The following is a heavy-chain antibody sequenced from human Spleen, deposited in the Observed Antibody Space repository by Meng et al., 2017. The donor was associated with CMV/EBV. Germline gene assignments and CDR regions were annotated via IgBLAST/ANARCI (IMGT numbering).Heavy chain of an antibody. V-gene: IGHV3-23*03. CDR3: ARTYDILTAFDY. D-gene: IGHD3-9*01. CDR1: GFTFSSHS. CDR2: IYSGASRT. J-gene: IGHJ4*02. Sequence: GGSLRLSCAASGFTFSSHSMKWVRQAPGKGLEWVSVIYSGASRTYYADSVKGRFTISRDNSKNTLYLQMSSLRAEDTAVYYCARTYDILTAFDYWGQGTLVTVSS.